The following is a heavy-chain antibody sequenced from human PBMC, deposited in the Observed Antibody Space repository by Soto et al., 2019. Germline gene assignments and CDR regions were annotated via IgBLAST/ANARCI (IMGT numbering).Heavy chain of an antibody. CDR1: GGSISSYY. Sequence: SETLSLTCTVSGGSISSYYWSWIRQPPGKGLEWIGYIYYSGSTNYNPSLKSRVTISVDTSKNQFSLKLSSVTAADTAVYYCARGTSIAARVSVFYYYGMDVWGQGTTVTVSS. CDR2: IYYSGST. J-gene: IGHJ6*02. D-gene: IGHD6-6*01. V-gene: IGHV4-59*01. CDR3: ARGTSIAARVSVFYYYGMDV.